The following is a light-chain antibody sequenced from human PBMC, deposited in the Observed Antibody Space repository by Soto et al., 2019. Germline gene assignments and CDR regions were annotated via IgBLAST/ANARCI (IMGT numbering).Light chain of an antibody. V-gene: IGKV1-39*01. CDR3: QQSYGSPHT. CDR1: QSISSY. CDR2: TTS. J-gene: IGKJ2*01. Sequence: DIQMTQSPSSLSASVGDRVTITCRASQSISSYLIWYQQKPEKAPKLLIHTTSSLQSGVPSRFSGSGSGTDFTLTISSLQPEDFATYYCQQSYGSPHTFGQGTKLAIK.